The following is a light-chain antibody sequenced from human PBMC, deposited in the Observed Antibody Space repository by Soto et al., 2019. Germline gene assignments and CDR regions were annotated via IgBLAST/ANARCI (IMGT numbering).Light chain of an antibody. J-gene: IGKJ3*01. V-gene: IGKV1-27*01. CDR1: QGISNY. Sequence: DIQMTQSPSSLSASPGDRVTITCRASQGISNYLAWYQQKPGKVPKLLISAASTLQSGVPSRFGGSGSWTDFTLTISSLQPDDVANYYCQKYNSGPFIFGPGTRVAIQ. CDR3: QKYNSGPFI. CDR2: AAS.